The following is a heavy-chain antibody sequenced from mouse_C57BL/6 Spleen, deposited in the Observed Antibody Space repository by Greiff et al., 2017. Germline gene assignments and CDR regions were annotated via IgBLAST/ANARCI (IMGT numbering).Heavy chain of an antibody. D-gene: IGHD4-1*01. J-gene: IGHJ2*01. Sequence: EVKVEESGGGLVKPGGSLKLSCAASGFTFSSYAMSWVRQTPEKRLEWVATISDGGSYTYYPDNVKGRFTISRDNAKNNLYLQMSHLKSEDTAMYYCARDGRTGSSFDYWGQGTTLTVSS. CDR3: ARDGRTGSSFDY. V-gene: IGHV5-4*01. CDR1: GFTFSSYA. CDR2: ISDGGSYT.